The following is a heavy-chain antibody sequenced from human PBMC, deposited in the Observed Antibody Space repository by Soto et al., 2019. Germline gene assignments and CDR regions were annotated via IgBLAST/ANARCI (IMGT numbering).Heavy chain of an antibody. D-gene: IGHD5-18*01. Sequence: ASVKVSCKASGYTFTIYAMHWVRQAPGQRLEWMGWINAGNGNTKYSQKFQGRVTITRDTSASTAYMELSSLRSEDTAVYYCARGLGSTAMVTFFYYMDVWGKGTTVTVSS. CDR1: GYTFTIYA. CDR2: INAGNGNT. CDR3: ARGLGSTAMVTFFYYMDV. V-gene: IGHV1-3*01. J-gene: IGHJ6*03.